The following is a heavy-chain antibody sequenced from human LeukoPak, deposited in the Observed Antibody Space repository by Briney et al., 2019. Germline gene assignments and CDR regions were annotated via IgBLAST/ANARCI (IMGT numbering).Heavy chain of an antibody. CDR3: AKDRNAGTSYFDY. D-gene: IGHD2-2*01. Sequence: GGSLRLSCAASGFTFSSYAMSWVRQAPGKGLEWVSAISGSGGSTYYADSVKGWFTISRANSKNTLYLQMNSLRAEDTAVYYCAKDRNAGTSYFDYWGQGTLVTVSS. CDR1: GFTFSSYA. CDR2: ISGSGGST. V-gene: IGHV3-23*01. J-gene: IGHJ4*02.